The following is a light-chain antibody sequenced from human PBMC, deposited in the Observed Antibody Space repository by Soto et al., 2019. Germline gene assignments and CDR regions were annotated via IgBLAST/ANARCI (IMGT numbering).Light chain of an antibody. J-gene: IGLJ2*01. CDR1: SSDVGGYNY. CDR3: SSYTSSSTLL. CDR2: DVS. V-gene: IGLV2-14*01. Sequence: QSALTQPASVSGSPGQSITISCTGTSSDVGGYNYVSWYQQHPGKAPKLMIYDVSNRPSGVSTRFSGSKSGKTASLTISGLQAEDEADYYCSSYTSSSTLLFGGGTKLTVL.